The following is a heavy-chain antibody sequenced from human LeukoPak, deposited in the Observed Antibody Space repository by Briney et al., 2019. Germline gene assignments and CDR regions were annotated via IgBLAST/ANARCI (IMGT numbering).Heavy chain of an antibody. J-gene: IGHJ3*02. CDR3: AKIEAVEGAFDI. Sequence: PGGSLRLSCAASGFTFSSYAMSWVRQAPGKGLEWVSAISGSGGSTYYADSVKGRFTISRDNSKNTLYLQMNSLRAEDTAVYCCAKIEAVEGAFDIWGQGTMVTVSS. D-gene: IGHD4-23*01. V-gene: IGHV3-23*01. CDR2: ISGSGGST. CDR1: GFTFSSYA.